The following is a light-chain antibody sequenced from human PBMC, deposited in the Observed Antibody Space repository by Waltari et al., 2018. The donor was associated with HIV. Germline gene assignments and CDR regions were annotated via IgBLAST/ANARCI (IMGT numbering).Light chain of an antibody. CDR3: QQTDSTPYT. V-gene: IGKV1-39*01. CDR2: AAS. J-gene: IGKJ2*01. CDR1: QSVSSY. Sequence: DIQMTQSPSSLSASVGDRVTITCRPSQSVSSYLNWYQQKPGKAPNLLIYAASSLQSGVPSRFSGSGSGTDFTLTISRLQPEDFATYYCQQTDSTPYTFGQGTKVEIK.